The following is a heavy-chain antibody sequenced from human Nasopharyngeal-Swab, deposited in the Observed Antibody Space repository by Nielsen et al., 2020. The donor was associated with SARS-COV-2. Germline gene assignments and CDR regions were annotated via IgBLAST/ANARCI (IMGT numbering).Heavy chain of an antibody. CDR2: IRSKANSYAT. V-gene: IGHV3-73*01. J-gene: IGHJ4*02. CDR3: TLKYSSGWTQTFDN. Sequence: GESLKISCAASGFTFSGSAMHWVRQASGKGLEWVGRIRSKANSYATAYAASVKGRFTISRDDSKNTAYLQMNSLKTEDTAVYYCTLKYSSGWTQTFDNWGQGTLVTVSS. CDR1: GFTFSGSA. D-gene: IGHD6-19*01.